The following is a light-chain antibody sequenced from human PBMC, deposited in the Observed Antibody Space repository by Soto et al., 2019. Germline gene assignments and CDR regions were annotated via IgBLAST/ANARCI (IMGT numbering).Light chain of an antibody. CDR3: QQYGSSRWT. CDR1: QSVSSSY. CDR2: GAS. J-gene: IGKJ1*01. V-gene: IGKV3-20*01. Sequence: DIVLTQSPGTLSLSPGESATLSCRASQSVSSSYLAWYQQKPGQAPRLLIYGASSRATGIPDRFSGSGSGTDFTLTISRLEPEDFAVYYCQQYGSSRWTFGQGTKVEIK.